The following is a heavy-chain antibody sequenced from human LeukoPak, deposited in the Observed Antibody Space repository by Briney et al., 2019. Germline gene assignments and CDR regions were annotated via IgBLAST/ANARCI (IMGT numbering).Heavy chain of an antibody. Sequence: GGSLRLSCAASGFTFSSYEINWVRQAPGKGLEWVSYISSSGSTIYYADSVKGRFTISRDNAKNSLYLQMNSLRAEDTAVYYCARTTLTGLEWLLSLRFDSWGQGTLVTVSS. V-gene: IGHV3-48*03. D-gene: IGHD3-3*01. CDR3: ARTTLTGLEWLLSLRFDS. CDR1: GFTFSSYE. J-gene: IGHJ4*02. CDR2: ISSSGSTI.